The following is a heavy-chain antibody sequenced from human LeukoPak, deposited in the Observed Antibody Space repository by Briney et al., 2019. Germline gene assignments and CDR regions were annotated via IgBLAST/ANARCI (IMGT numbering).Heavy chain of an antibody. CDR2: INPNSGGT. D-gene: IGHD2-2*01. CDR3: ARERVDIVVVPAPNWFDP. J-gene: IGHJ5*02. Sequence: ASVKVSCKASGYTFTAYYMHWVRQAPGQGLEWMGWINPNSGGTNYAQKFQGRVTMTRDTSISTAYMELSRLRSDDTAVYCCARERVDIVVVPAPNWFDPWGQGTLVTVSS. CDR1: GYTFTAYY. V-gene: IGHV1-2*02.